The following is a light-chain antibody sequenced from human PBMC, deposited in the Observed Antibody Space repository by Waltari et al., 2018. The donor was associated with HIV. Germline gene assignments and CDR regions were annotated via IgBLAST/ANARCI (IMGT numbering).Light chain of an antibody. V-gene: IGLV2-14*03. J-gene: IGLJ2*01. Sequence: QSALTQPASVSGSPGQSITISCTGTSSDIDGYNYVSWYQQHPGKAPKLMIYDVSNRPSGLSNRFSGSKYGNTASLTISGLQAEDEADYYCSSYTSSSTKVFGGGTKLTVL. CDR2: DVS. CDR1: SSDIDGYNY. CDR3: SSYTSSSTKV.